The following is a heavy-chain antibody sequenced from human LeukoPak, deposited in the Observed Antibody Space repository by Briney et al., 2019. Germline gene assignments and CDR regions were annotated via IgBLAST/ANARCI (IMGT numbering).Heavy chain of an antibody. J-gene: IGHJ4*02. V-gene: IGHV3-7*01. Sequence: PRGSMRLSCAAYGLTLSSDWMSWVRQAPGKGLEWVANIKQDGSEKYYVDSVKGRFTISRDNAKNSLYLQLDSRRAEDTAVYDCARGVRYSYGYRAYYFDYWGQGPLVTVSS. CDR2: IKQDGSEK. CDR1: GLTLSSDW. D-gene: IGHD5-18*01. CDR3: ARGVRYSYGYRAYYFDY.